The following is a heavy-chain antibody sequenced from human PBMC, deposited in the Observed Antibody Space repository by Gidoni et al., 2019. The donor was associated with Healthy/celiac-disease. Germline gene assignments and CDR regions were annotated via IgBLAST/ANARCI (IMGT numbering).Heavy chain of an antibody. D-gene: IGHD4-17*01. Sequence: VQLVGSGGGLDKTGGALSLSCEGSGCTSSDYYMSWIRQSPGKGLELVSYMSVSGSTIYYADSVKVRFTISRDYANNSLYLQMHSLRAEDTAVYYCASDYGDHHDAFDICGQGTMVTFAS. J-gene: IGHJ3*02. CDR1: GCTSSDYY. V-gene: IGHV3-11*01. CDR2: MSVSGSTI. CDR3: ASDYGDHHDAFDI.